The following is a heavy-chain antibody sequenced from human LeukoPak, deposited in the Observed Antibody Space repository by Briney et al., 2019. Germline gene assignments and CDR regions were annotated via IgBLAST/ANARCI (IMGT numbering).Heavy chain of an antibody. CDR3: ARDRNPIDAFDI. CDR1: EFTFSSYS. J-gene: IGHJ3*02. Sequence: GGSLRLSCAASEFTFSSYSMNWVRQAPGKGLEWVSYITNSGNSKSYADSVKGRSTISRDNAKNSLYLQMNSLRAEDTAVYYCARDRNPIDAFDIWGQGTMVTVSS. CDR2: ITNSGNSK. V-gene: IGHV3-48*04.